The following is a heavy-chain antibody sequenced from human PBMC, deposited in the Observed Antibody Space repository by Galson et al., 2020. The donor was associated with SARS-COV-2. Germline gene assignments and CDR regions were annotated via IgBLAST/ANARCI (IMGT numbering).Heavy chain of an antibody. J-gene: IGHJ6*02. V-gene: IGHV4-59*01. CDR3: ARDPAPLYGDNSYYGMDV. CDR2: ISYSGSA. CDR1: DGPMSSYY. D-gene: IGHD4-17*01. Sequence: SQTLSLTCSVSDGPMSSYYWSWIRQPPGKGLEWIGYISYSGSANYNPSLRSRVTISVDLSKNQFSLKVTSVTAADTAVYYCARDPAPLYGDNSYYGMDVWGRGTTVTVSS.